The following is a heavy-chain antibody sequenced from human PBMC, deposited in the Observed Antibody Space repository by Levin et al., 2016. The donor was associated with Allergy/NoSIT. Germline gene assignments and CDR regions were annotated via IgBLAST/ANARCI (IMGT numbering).Heavy chain of an antibody. V-gene: IGHV1-69*06. CDR2: IIPIFGTA. D-gene: IGHD3-22*01. CDR1: GGTFNNYA. J-gene: IGHJ4*02. Sequence: SVKVSCKASGGTFNNYAINWVRQAPGQGLEWMGGIIPIFGTANYAQKFQGRVTITADISTTTAYMQLSSLRSEDTAVYYCARGPDSSDYYLLYWGQGTLVTVSS. CDR3: ARGPDSSDYYLLY.